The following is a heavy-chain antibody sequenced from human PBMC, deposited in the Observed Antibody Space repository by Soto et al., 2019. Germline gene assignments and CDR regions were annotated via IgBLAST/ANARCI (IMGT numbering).Heavy chain of an antibody. CDR3: AREGGSYFRRGFDS. CDR2: XXHXXSXT. V-gene: IGHV1-2*02. Sequence: ASVKVSCKASGYTFTGYYMYWVRQAPGQGLEWXGWXXHXXSXTXXXQXXXGRVTMTRDTSISRAYRELNSMKSDDTAVYYCAREGGSYFRRGFDSWGQGTLVTVSS. J-gene: IGHJ4*02. D-gene: IGHD1-26*01. CDR1: GYTFTGYY.